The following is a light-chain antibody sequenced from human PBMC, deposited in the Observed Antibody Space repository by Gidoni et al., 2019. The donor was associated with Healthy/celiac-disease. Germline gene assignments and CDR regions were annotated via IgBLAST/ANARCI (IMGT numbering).Light chain of an antibody. V-gene: IGKV3-20*01. J-gene: IGKJ3*01. CDR3: QQYGSSPGF. CDR2: GAS. CDR1: QSVSSSY. Sequence: EIVLTQSPGTLSLSPGERATLSCRASQSVSSSYLAWYQQKPGQAPRLLIYGASSRATGIPDRFSGSGSGTDFTLTISRLEPEDFAVYYCQQYGSSPGFFXPXTKVDIK.